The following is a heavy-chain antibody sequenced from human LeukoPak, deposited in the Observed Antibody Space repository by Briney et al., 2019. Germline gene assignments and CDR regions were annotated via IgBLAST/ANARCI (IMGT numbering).Heavy chain of an antibody. CDR1: GGSISSYY. CDR2: IYYSGST. Sequence: SETLSLTCTVSGGSISSYYWSWIRQPPGKGLEWIGYIYYSGSTNYNPSLKSRVTISVDTSKNQFSLKLSSVTAADTAVYYCARGPTGRYSSSWDLTWGQGTLVTVSS. J-gene: IGHJ4*02. CDR3: ARGPTGRYSSSWDLT. V-gene: IGHV4-59*01. D-gene: IGHD6-13*01.